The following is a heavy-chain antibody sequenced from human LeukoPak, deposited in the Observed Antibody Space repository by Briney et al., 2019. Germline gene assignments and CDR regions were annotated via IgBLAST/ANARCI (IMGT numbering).Heavy chain of an antibody. CDR1: GFTFSTYT. V-gene: IGHV3-23*01. D-gene: IGHD5-18*01. CDR2: ISGSGGST. J-gene: IGHJ4*02. Sequence: GGSLRLSCVASGFTFSTYTMNWVRQAPGKGLEWVSAISGSGGSTYYADSVKGRFTISRDNSKNTLYLQMNSLRAEDTAVYYCAKDRGYSYGYYFDYWGQGTLVTVSS. CDR3: AKDRGYSYGYYFDY.